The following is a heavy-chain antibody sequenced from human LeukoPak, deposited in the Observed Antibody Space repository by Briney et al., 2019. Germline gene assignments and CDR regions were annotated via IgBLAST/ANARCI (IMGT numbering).Heavy chain of an antibody. CDR1: GGSFSGYY. CDR3: ARHVLLWWVFDI. D-gene: IGHD3-10*01. CDR2: INHSGST. J-gene: IGHJ3*02. Sequence: SETLSLTCAVYGGSFSGYYWSWIRQPPGKGLEWIGEINHSGSTNYNPSLKSRVTISVDTSKNQFSLKLSSVTAADTAVYYCARHVLLWWVFDIWGRGTMVTVSS. V-gene: IGHV4-34*01.